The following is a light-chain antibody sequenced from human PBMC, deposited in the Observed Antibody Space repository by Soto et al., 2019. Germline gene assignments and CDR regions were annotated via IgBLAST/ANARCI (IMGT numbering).Light chain of an antibody. V-gene: IGKV1D-16*01. CDR1: QGIRGW. Sequence: DIKMTQTPSSLSAFIGDRVTITCRASQGIRGWLAWYQLKPGKAPKSLIYATSTLQDGVPSRFSGNGSETEFTLTISSLQSEDIATYYCQQYNISPLTFGGGTKVDI. J-gene: IGKJ4*01. CDR2: ATS. CDR3: QQYNISPLT.